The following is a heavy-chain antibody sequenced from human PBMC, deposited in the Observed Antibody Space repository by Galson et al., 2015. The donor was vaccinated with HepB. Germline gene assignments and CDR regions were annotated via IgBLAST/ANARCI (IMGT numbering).Heavy chain of an antibody. D-gene: IGHD1-26*01. V-gene: IGHV3-23*01. CDR1: GVTFSRYA. Sequence: SLRLACAVSGVTFSRYAMTWVRQAPGKGLKWVSSISTGSGGTTYYADSVKGRFTISRDNSKNTLYLQMTSLRAEDTAVYYCAKVYSGSERAVDIWGQGTMVTVSS. CDR3: AKVYSGSERAVDI. CDR2: ISTGSGGTT. J-gene: IGHJ3*02.